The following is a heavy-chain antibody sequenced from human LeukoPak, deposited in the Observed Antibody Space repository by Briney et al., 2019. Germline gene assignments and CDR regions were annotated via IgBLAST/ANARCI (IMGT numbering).Heavy chain of an antibody. J-gene: IGHJ4*02. CDR1: GYTFTSYY. V-gene: IGHV1-46*01. CDR3: ARSGHIRLWDLPTPFDF. D-gene: IGHD1-26*01. Sequence: GASVKVSCKASGYTFTSYYMHWVRQAPGQGLEWMGIINPSGGSTSYAQKFQGRVTMTRDTSTSTVYMELSSLRSEDTAVYYCARSGHIRLWDLPTPFDFWGQGTLVTVSS. CDR2: INPSGGST.